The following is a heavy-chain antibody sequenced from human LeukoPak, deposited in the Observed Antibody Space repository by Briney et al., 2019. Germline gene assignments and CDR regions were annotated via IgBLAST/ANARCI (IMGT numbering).Heavy chain of an antibody. D-gene: IGHD2-2*01. V-gene: IGHV4-39*01. CDR3: ARHMWDIVVVTAAMYAFVI. CDR2: INHSGST. CDR1: GGSISSGTYY. J-gene: IGHJ3*02. Sequence: SETLSLTCTVSGGSISSGTYYWSWIRQSPGKGLEWIGEINHSGSTNYNPYLKRRVTISVDTSTNQFSLKLSSVTAPDTAVYYCARHMWDIVVVTAAMYAFVIWGHGTMVTVSS.